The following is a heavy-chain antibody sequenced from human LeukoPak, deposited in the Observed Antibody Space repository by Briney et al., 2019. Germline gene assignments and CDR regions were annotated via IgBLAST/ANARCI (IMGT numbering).Heavy chain of an antibody. CDR2: INPKSGGT. Sequence: ASVKVSCKASGYSLAEYYIHWVRQAPGQGLEWMGRINPKSGGTDYVQNFQGRVTMTRDTSITTAYMELSSLRSDDTAVYYCAREVGATDNSFDYWGQGTLVTVSS. CDR3: AREVGATDNSFDY. J-gene: IGHJ4*02. D-gene: IGHD1-26*01. CDR1: GYSLAEYY. V-gene: IGHV1-2*06.